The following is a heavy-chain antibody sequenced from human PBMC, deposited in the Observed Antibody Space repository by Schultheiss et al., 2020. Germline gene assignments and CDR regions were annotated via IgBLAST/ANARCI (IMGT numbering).Heavy chain of an antibody. J-gene: IGHJ4*02. V-gene: IGHV4-31*03. CDR1: GGSISSGGYY. CDR3: ARVGFLEWLLIDY. Sequence: SETLSLTCTVSGGSISSGGYYWSWIRQHPGKGLEWIGYIYYSGSTYYNPSLKSRVTISVDTSKNQFSLKLSSVTAADTAVYYCARVGFLEWLLIDYWGQGTLVTVSS. D-gene: IGHD3-3*01. CDR2: IYYSGST.